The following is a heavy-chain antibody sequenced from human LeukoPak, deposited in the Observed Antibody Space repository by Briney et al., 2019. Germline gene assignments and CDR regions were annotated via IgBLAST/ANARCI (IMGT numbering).Heavy chain of an antibody. CDR3: ARHITGTPPWDY. J-gene: IGHJ4*02. Sequence: GSLRLSCAASGFTFSDYSMNWVRQAPGKGLEWVSSISSTSYYIYYADSVKGRFTISRDNAKNSLYLQMNSLRAEDTAVYYCARHITGTPPWDYWGQGTLVTVSS. D-gene: IGHD1-20*01. V-gene: IGHV3-21*01. CDR2: ISSTSYYI. CDR1: GFTFSDYS.